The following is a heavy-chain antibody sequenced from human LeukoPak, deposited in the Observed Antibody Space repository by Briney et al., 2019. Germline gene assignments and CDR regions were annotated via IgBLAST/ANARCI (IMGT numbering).Heavy chain of an antibody. V-gene: IGHV3-21*04. J-gene: IGHJ2*01. Sequence: GGSLRLSCAASGFTFSSYSMNWVRQAPGKGLEWVSSISSSSSYIYYADSVKGRFTISRDNAKNSLYLQMNSLRAEDTAVYYCARDVLGWGSNWYFDLWGRGTLVTVSS. CDR2: ISSSSSYI. D-gene: IGHD3-16*01. CDR1: GFTFSSYS. CDR3: ARDVLGWGSNWYFDL.